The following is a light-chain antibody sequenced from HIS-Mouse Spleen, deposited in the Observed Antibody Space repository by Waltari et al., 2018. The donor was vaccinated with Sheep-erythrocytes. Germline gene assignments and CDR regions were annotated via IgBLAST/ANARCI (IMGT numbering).Light chain of an antibody. CDR3: CSYAGSYNHV. CDR2: DVR. CDR1: SSDVGGDTH. V-gene: IGLV2-11*01. Sequence: QSALTQPRSVSGSPGQSVTISCTGTSSDVGGDTHVSWYQQHPSKAPKLMIYDVRKRPSRVPDRFSGSKSGNTASLTISGLQAEDEADYYCCSYAGSYNHVFATGTKVTVL. J-gene: IGLJ1*01.